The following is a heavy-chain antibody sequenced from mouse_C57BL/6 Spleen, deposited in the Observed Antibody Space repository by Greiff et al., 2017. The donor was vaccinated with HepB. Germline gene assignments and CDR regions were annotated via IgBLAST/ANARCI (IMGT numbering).Heavy chain of an antibody. J-gene: IGHJ2*01. CDR3: ARGRSYYCDY. CDR2: INYDGSST. V-gene: IGHV5-16*01. CDR1: GFTFSDYY. Sequence: EVQLVESEGGLVQPGSSMKLSCTASGFTFSDYYMAWVRQVPEKGLEWVANINYDGSSTYYLDSLKSRFIISRDNAKNILYLQMSSLKSEDTATYYCARGRSYYCDYWGQGTTLTVSS.